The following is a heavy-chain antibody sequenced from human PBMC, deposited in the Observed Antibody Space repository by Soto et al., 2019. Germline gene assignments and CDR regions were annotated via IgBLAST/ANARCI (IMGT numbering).Heavy chain of an antibody. D-gene: IGHD3-10*01. CDR3: ARDLNYGLYYFDY. V-gene: IGHV4-38-2*02. CDR2: MYFTGST. CDR1: GYSVSTGSY. J-gene: IGHJ4*02. Sequence: SETLSLTCTVSGYSVSTGSYWGWIRQPPGKGLEWIGSMYFTGSTYYNPSLKSRVTMSVDTSQNQLSLELTSVTAADTAVYYCARDLNYGLYYFDYWGQGTLVTVSS.